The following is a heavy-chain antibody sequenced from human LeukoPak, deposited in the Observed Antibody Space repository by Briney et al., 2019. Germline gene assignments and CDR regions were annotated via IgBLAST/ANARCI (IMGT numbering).Heavy chain of an antibody. J-gene: IGHJ4*02. CDR3: EKPMCGSYFCLFYLDY. D-gene: IGHD1-26*01. V-gene: IGHV3-23*01. CDR2: ISGSGGST. CDR1: GFTFSSYA. Sequence: GGSLRLSCAASGFTFSSYAMSWVRQAPGKGLEWVSAISGSGGSTYYADSVKGRFTISRDNSKNTLYLQMNSLRAEDTAVYYCEKPMCGSYFCLFYLDYWGQGTLVTVSS.